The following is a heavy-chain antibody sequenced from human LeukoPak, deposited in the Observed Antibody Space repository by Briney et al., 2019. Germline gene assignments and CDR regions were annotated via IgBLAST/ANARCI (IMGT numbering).Heavy chain of an antibody. J-gene: IGHJ4*02. V-gene: IGHV4-59*01. CDR1: GGAISSYH. CDR3: ARHGTISSESYFDY. CDR2: IYYSGST. Sequence: PSETLSLTCTVSGGAISSYHWNWIRQPPGKGLEWIGSIYYSGSTNYNPSLKSRVTISVDTSKNQFSLTLSSVTAADTAVYYCARHGTISSESYFDYWGQGALVTVSS. D-gene: IGHD1-14*01.